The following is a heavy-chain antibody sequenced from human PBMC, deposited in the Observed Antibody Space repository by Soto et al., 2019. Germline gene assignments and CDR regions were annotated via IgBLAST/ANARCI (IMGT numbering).Heavy chain of an antibody. CDR3: ARDERYPLGDFVFDY. Sequence: QVQLQESGPGLVKPSGTLSLTCAVSGGSISSSNWWSWVRQPPGKGLEWIGEIYHSGSTNYNPSLKGRVTISVDKSKNQFSLKLSSVTAADTAVYYCARDERYPLGDFVFDYWGQGTLVTVSS. CDR2: IYHSGST. D-gene: IGHD2-21*02. CDR1: GGSISSSNW. J-gene: IGHJ4*02. V-gene: IGHV4-4*02.